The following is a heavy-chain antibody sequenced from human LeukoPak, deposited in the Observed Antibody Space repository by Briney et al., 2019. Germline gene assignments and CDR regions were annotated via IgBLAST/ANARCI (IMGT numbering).Heavy chain of an antibody. Sequence: SETLSLTCAVYGGSFSGYYWSWIRQPPGKGLEWIGEINHSGSSNHNPSLKGRLTISVDTSKNQFSLKVASVTAADTAVYYCARPSYSGSLDAFDIWGHGTMVTVSS. CDR2: INHSGSS. J-gene: IGHJ3*02. CDR1: GGSFSGYY. CDR3: ARPSYSGSLDAFDI. V-gene: IGHV4-34*01. D-gene: IGHD5-12*01.